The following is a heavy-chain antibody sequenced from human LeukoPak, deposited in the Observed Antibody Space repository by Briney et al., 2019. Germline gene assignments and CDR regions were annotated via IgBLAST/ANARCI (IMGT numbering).Heavy chain of an antibody. V-gene: IGHV4-59*12. CDR2: IYYSGST. Sequence: SETLSLTCTVSGGSISSYYWSWIRQPPGKGLEGIGYIYYSGSTNSNPSLKSRVTISVDTSKNQFSLKLSSVTAADTAVYYCARDLTRYSSSWYGMDVWGQGTTVTVSS. CDR3: ARDLTRYSSSWYGMDV. J-gene: IGHJ6*02. D-gene: IGHD6-13*01. CDR1: GGSISSYY.